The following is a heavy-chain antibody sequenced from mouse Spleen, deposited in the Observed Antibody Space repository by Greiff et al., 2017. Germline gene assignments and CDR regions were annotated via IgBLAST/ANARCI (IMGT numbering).Heavy chain of an antibody. Sequence: VKLMESGAELVRPGASVTLSCKASGYTFTDYEMHWVKQTPVHGLEWIGAIDPETGGTAYNQKFKGKAILTADKSSSTAYMELRSLTSEDSAVYYCTRDYGTTASWFAYWGQGTLVTVSA. D-gene: IGHD1-1*01. J-gene: IGHJ3*01. CDR1: GYTFTDYE. V-gene: IGHV1-15*01. CDR2: IDPETGGT. CDR3: TRDYGTTASWFAY.